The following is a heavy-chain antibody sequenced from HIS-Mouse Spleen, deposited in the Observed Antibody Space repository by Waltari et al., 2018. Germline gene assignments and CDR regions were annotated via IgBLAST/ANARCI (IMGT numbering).Heavy chain of an antibody. J-gene: IGHJ2*01. CDR1: GGSISSSSYY. CDR3: AREIPYSSSWYDWYFDL. CDR2: LYYSGRT. D-gene: IGHD6-13*01. Sequence: QLQLQESGPGLVKPSETLSLTCTGSGGSISSSSYYWGRIRQPPGKGLEWFGSLYYSGRTYHNPSLSSRVTISVDTSKNQFSLKLSSVTAADTAVYYCAREIPYSSSWYDWYFDLWGRGTLVTVSS. V-gene: IGHV4-39*07.